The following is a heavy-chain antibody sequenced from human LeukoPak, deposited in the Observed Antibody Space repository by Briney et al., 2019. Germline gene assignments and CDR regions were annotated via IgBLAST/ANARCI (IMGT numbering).Heavy chain of an antibody. CDR1: GGAISSYY. CDR3: ARSEDSSGWYSYY. D-gene: IGHD6-19*01. CDR2: IYNSGST. Sequence: SETLSLTCTVSGGAISSYYWSWIRQPPGKGLEWIGYIYNSGSTNYNPSLKSRVTISADTSKNQFSLKLSSVTTADTAVYYCARSEDSSGWYSYYWGQGTLVTVSS. J-gene: IGHJ4*02. V-gene: IGHV4-59*01.